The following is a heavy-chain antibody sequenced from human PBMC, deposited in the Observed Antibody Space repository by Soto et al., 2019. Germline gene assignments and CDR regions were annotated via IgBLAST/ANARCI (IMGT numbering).Heavy chain of an antibody. V-gene: IGHV4-59*01. CDR2: IYYSGST. J-gene: IGHJ6*02. Sequence: ETLSLTCTVSVVSISSYYWSWIRQPPGKGLEWIGYIYYSGSTNYNPSLKSRVTISVDTSKNQFSLKLSSVTAADTAVYYCARGPARDLYYYYGMDVWGQGTTVTVSS. CDR1: VVSISSYY. CDR3: ARGPARDLYYYYGMDV.